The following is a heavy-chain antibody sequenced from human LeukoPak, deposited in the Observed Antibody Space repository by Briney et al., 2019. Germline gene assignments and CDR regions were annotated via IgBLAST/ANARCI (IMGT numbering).Heavy chain of an antibody. CDR1: GFTFSSSG. CDR3: AKALLAGTVTTLPSGY. V-gene: IGHV3-30*18. J-gene: IGHJ4*02. Sequence: GGSLRLSCAASGFTFSSSGMHWGRQAPGKGLGWVAVISYDGSNKYYADSVKGRFTISRDNSTNTMYLQMNSLRAEDTAVYYCAKALLAGTVTTLPSGYWGQGTLVTVSS. CDR2: ISYDGSNK. D-gene: IGHD4-17*01.